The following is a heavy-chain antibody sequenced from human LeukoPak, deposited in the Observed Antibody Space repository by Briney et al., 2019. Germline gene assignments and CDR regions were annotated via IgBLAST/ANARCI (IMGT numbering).Heavy chain of an antibody. Sequence: GGSLRLSCGVSGITFSNAWMSWVRQAPGMGLEWVGRIKNKNDGGTTDYAAPVKSRFTISRDDSQNTLYLQMNSLKIEDTAVYYCTTIDCSGTNCYAIFDWGQGTLVTVYS. CDR1: GITFSNAW. V-gene: IGHV3-15*01. CDR2: IKNKNDGGTT. D-gene: IGHD2-2*01. CDR3: TTIDCSGTNCYAIFD. J-gene: IGHJ4*02.